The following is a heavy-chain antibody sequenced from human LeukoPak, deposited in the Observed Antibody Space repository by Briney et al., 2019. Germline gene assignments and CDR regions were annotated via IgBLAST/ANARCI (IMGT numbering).Heavy chain of an antibody. J-gene: IGHJ4*02. CDR1: GXTFSSYT. Sequence: GGSLRLSCAASGXTFSSYTMNWVRQAPGMGLEWVSSISSNSGTISYADSVKDRFTISRDNAKNSLYLQMNSLRDEDTAVYYCARDFRYFTYWGQGALVTVSS. CDR3: ARDFRYFTY. D-gene: IGHD3-9*01. CDR2: ISSNSGTI. V-gene: IGHV3-48*02.